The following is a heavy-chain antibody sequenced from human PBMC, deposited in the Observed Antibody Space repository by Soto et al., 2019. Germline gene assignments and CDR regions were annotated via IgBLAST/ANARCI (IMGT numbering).Heavy chain of an antibody. V-gene: IGHV1-18*01. J-gene: IGHJ4*02. CDR3: ARASAGALYDF. CDR2: ISGYNGYP. D-gene: IGHD6-13*01. CDR1: GYIFTNYG. Sequence: QVQLVQSGAGVRMPGASVNVSCNTSGYIFTNYGVAWVRQAPGQGLELVAWISGYNGYPKHTQKFQGRVTVTTDTTTRTGYMELRNLRSDDTAVYYCARASAGALYDFWGQGTRVTVSS.